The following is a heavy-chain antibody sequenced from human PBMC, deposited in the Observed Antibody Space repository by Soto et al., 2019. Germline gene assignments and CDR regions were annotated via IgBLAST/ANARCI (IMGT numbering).Heavy chain of an antibody. CDR2: INPSGGST. Sequence: QVQLVQSGAEVKKPGASVKVSCKASGYTFTSYYMHWVRQAPGQGLEWMGIINPSGGSTSYAQKFQGRVTMTRDTSTSTVYMELSSLRSEDTAVYYCARDRIYCSSTSCYVDYWGQGTLVTVSS. CDR1: GYTFTSYY. V-gene: IGHV1-46*01. J-gene: IGHJ4*02. CDR3: ARDRIYCSSTSCYVDY. D-gene: IGHD2-2*01.